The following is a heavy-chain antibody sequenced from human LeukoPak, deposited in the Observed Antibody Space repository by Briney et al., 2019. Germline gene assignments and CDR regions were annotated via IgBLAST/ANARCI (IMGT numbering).Heavy chain of an antibody. V-gene: IGHV1-69*06. J-gene: IGHJ4*02. CDR2: IIPIFGTA. CDR1: GGTFSSYA. D-gene: IGHD5-18*01. Sequence: GSSVKVSCKASGGTFSSYAISWVRQAPGQGLEWMGGIIPIFGTANYAQKFQGRVTITADKSTSTAYMELSSLRSEDTAVYYCARRRADTAMVNQLELDYWGQGTLVTVSS. CDR3: ARRRADTAMVNQLELDY.